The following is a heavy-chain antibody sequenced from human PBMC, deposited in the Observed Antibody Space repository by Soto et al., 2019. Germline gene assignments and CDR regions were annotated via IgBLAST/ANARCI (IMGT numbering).Heavy chain of an antibody. J-gene: IGHJ4*02. CDR2: ISIRGGDE. D-gene: IGHD1-1*01. Sequence: QVQLVESGGGVVQPGKSLRLSCAASGFTFSSYAMHWARQAPGKGLEWVTVISIRGGDEYYAESVRGRFTISRDDSKNTLYLQMESLRVEDTAVYYGARGTIVARQHLDYWGQGTLVTVSS. V-gene: IGHV3-30*03. CDR1: GFTFSSYA. CDR3: ARGTIVARQHLDY.